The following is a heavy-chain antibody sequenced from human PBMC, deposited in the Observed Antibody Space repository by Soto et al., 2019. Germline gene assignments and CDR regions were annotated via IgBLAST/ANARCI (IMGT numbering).Heavy chain of an antibody. CDR1: GFTFSSHD. D-gene: IGHD4-4*01. Sequence: HPGGSLRLSCAASGFTFSSHDMNWVRQAPGKGLEWVSYISSSASTIHYADSVKGRFTISRDNAQNSLYLQMNTLRAEDTAIYYCARDRTAVEAARMGYWGHGTLVTVSS. V-gene: IGHV3-48*03. CDR3: ARDRTAVEAARMGY. CDR2: ISSSASTI. J-gene: IGHJ4*01.